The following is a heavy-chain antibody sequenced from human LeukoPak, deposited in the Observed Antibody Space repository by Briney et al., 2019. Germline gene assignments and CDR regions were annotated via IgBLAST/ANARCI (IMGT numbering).Heavy chain of an antibody. CDR3: ARVGYSGAWYFFNF. V-gene: IGHV3-23*01. D-gene: IGHD6-13*01. CDR1: GISFSSFG. J-gene: IGHJ4*02. Sequence: PGGSLRLSCAASGISFSSFGMSWVRQTPEKGLEWVSTLSSTGTTFYAGSVKGRFTISRANSENTLYLQMDSLTAEDTALYYCARVGYSGAWYFFNFWGQGNLGTAS. CDR2: LSSTGTT.